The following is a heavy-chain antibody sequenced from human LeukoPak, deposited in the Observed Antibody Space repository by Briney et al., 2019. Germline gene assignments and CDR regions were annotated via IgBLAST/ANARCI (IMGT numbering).Heavy chain of an antibody. CDR1: GYTFTDYY. CDR3: ARGSALQGARFPFAY. V-gene: IGHV1-2*02. CDR2: INPNRGDT. D-gene: IGHD1-26*01. Sequence: ASVKVSCKASGYTFTDYYMHWVRRAPGQRLEWMGWINPNRGDTKYAQNFQDRVTMTRDTSMSTAYVELSGLTSDDTALYYCARGSALQGARFPFAYWGQGTLVTVSS. J-gene: IGHJ4*02.